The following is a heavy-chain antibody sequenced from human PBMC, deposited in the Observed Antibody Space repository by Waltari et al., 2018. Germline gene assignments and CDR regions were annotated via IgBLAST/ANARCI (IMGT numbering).Heavy chain of an antibody. CDR2: IYSSGRT. CDR3: ARAPRGYSGYDHFDY. CDR1: GDSISSGDFY. Sequence: QVQLQESGPGLVKPSETLSLTCTVSGDSISSGDFYWSWIHQHPGRGLEWIGYIYSSGRTSYNPSLKSRITISVDTSKNQFSLTLSSVTAADTAVYYCARAPRGYSGYDHFDYWGQGILVTVSS. D-gene: IGHD5-12*01. J-gene: IGHJ4*02. V-gene: IGHV4-31*03.